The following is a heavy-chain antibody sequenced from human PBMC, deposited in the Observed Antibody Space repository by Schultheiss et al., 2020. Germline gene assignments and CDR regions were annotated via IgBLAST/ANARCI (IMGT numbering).Heavy chain of an antibody. Sequence: SQTLSLTCTVSGGSISSYYWSWIRQPPGKGLEWIGSIYYSGSTYYNPSLKSRVTISVDTSKNQFSLKLSSVTAADTAVYYCARDFREAAVDYWGQGTLVTVSS. J-gene: IGHJ4*02. CDR3: ARDFREAAVDY. CDR2: IYYSGST. CDR1: GGSISSYY. V-gene: IGHV4-59*12. D-gene: IGHD6-13*01.